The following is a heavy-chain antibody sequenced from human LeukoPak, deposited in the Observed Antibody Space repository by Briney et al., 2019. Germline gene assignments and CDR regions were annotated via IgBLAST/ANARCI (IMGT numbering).Heavy chain of an antibody. V-gene: IGHV3-21*01. CDR3: ARDAKYSSSWFNWFDP. D-gene: IGHD6-13*01. J-gene: IGHJ5*02. Sequence: GGSLRLSCAASGFTFSSYSMNWVRQAPGKGLEWVSSISSSSSYIYYADSVKGRSTISRDNAKNSLYLQMNSLRAEDTAVYYCARDAKYSSSWFNWFDPWGQGTLVTVSS. CDR1: GFTFSSYS. CDR2: ISSSSSYI.